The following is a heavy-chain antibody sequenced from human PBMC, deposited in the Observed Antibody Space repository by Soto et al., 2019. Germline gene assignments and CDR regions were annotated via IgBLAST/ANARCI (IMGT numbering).Heavy chain of an antibody. CDR2: ISGSGGST. CDR1: GFTFSSYA. J-gene: IGHJ6*02. V-gene: IGHV3-23*01. Sequence: PGGSLRLSCAASGFTFSSYAMSWVRQAPGKGLEWVSAISGSGGSTYYADSVKGRFTISRDNSKNTLYLQMNSLRAEDTAVYYCARYLALSYYDISLNGMDGWGQGTTGTVSS. CDR3: ARYLALSYYDISLNGMDG. D-gene: IGHD3-9*01.